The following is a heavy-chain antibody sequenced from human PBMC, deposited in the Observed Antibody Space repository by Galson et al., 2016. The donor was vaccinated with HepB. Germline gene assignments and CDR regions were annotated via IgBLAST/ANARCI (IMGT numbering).Heavy chain of an antibody. Sequence: SLRLSCAVSGFSFSSFWMYWVRQAPGKGLVWVSRLNPDGSTTTYADSVKGRFTISRDNARNTLYLQMNNLRIEDTAMYFSTKGKRGGHTALDRWGQGTLVTISS. CDR1: GFSFSSFW. J-gene: IGHJ4*02. D-gene: IGHD5-18*01. V-gene: IGHV3-74*01. CDR3: TKGKRGGHTALDR. CDR2: LNPDGSTT.